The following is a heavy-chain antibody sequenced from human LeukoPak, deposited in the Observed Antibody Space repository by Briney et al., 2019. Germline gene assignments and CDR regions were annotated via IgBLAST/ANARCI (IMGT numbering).Heavy chain of an antibody. CDR3: AREQSIYGSGSYYFDY. CDR1: GYTFTSYY. D-gene: IGHD3-10*01. J-gene: IGHJ4*02. CDR2: INPSGGST. Sequence: ASVKVSCKASGYTFTSYYMHWVRQAPGQGLEWMGIINPSGGSTSYAQKFQGRVTMTRDTSTSTVYMELSSLRSEDTAVYYCAREQSIYGSGSYYFDYWGQGTLVTVSS. V-gene: IGHV1-46*01.